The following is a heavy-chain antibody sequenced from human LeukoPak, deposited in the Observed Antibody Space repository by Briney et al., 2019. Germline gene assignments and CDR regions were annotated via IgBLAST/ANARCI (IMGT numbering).Heavy chain of an antibody. Sequence: GGSLRLSCAASGFTFDDYAMHWVRQAPGKGLEWVSVISWNSGSIGYADSVKGRFTISRDNAKNSLYLQMNSLRAEDTALYYCAKDTLSGSYSVGGPFDYWGQGTLVTVSS. D-gene: IGHD1-26*01. V-gene: IGHV3-9*01. CDR2: ISWNSGSI. CDR3: AKDTLSGSYSVGGPFDY. CDR1: GFTFDDYA. J-gene: IGHJ4*02.